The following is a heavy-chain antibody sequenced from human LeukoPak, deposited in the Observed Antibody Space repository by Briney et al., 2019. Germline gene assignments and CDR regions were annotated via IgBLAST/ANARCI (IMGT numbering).Heavy chain of an antibody. CDR1: GGSISTYY. Sequence: SETLSLTCTVSGGSISTYYWSWIRQSPGKGLEWIGYIYYDGSTNYNPSLKSRVTMSVDTSKNQFSLKLSSVTAAETAVYYCARDGRYRYGYNEYHLYMDIWGKGTTATVSS. CDR2: IYYDGST. J-gene: IGHJ6*03. CDR3: ARDGRYRYGYNEYHLYMDI. D-gene: IGHD5-18*01. V-gene: IGHV4-59*12.